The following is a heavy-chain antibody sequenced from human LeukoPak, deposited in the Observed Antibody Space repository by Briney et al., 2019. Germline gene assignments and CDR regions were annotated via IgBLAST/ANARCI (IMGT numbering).Heavy chain of an antibody. Sequence: GESLKISCTGSGYNFTNYWIGWVRQMPGKGLEWMGIIYPDDSDTRPSPTFQGQVTISADKSISTAYLQWSSLGASDTAMYYCARLRGATMPNPFDYWGQGTLVTVSS. V-gene: IGHV5-51*01. CDR2: IYPDDSDT. J-gene: IGHJ4*02. CDR1: GYNFTNYW. CDR3: ARLRGATMPNPFDY. D-gene: IGHD1-26*01.